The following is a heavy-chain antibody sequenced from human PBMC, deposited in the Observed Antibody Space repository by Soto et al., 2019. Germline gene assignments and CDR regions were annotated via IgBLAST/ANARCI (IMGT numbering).Heavy chain of an antibody. CDR3: AKVAMVRGVTIHYYYGMDV. Sequence: QVQLVESGGGVVQPGRSLRLSCAASGFTFSSDGMHWVRQAPGKGLEWVAVIWYDGSNKYYADSVKGRFTISRDNSKNTLYLQMNSRRAENTAVYYCAKVAMVRGVTIHYYYGMDVCGQGTTVTVSS. J-gene: IGHJ6*02. CDR2: IWYDGSNK. CDR1: GFTFSSDG. D-gene: IGHD3-10*01. V-gene: IGHV3-33*06.